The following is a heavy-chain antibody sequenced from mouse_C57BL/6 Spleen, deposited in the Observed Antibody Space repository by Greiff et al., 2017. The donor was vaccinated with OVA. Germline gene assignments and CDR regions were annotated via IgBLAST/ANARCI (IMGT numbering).Heavy chain of an antibody. CDR2: IDPEDGET. V-gene: IGHV14-2*01. D-gene: IGHD1-1*01. CDR3: ARGITTVVATDAY. CDR1: GFNIKDYY. Sequence: EVMLVESGAELVKPGASVKLSCTASGFNIKDYYMHWVKQRTEQGLEWIGRIDPEDGETKYAPKFQGKATITADTSSNTAYLQLSSLTSEDTAVYYCARGITTVVATDAYWGQGTLVTVSA. J-gene: IGHJ3*01.